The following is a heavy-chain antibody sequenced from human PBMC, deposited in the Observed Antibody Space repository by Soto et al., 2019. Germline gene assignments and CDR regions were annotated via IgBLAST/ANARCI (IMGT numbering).Heavy chain of an antibody. V-gene: IGHV4-31*03. CDR3: AREFWEGYCSGGSCYSGWFDP. J-gene: IGHJ5*02. D-gene: IGHD2-15*01. CDR2: IYYSGST. Sequence: QVQLQESGPGLVKPSQTLSLTCTVSGGSISSGGYYWSWIRQHPGKGLEWIGYIYYSGSTYYNPSLKSRVTISVDTSKNQFSLKLSSVTAADTAVYYCAREFWEGYCSGGSCYSGWFDPWGQGTLVTVSS. CDR1: GGSISSGGYY.